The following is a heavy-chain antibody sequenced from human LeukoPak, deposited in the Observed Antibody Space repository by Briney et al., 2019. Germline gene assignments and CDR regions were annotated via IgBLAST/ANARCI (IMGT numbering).Heavy chain of an antibody. D-gene: IGHD3-10*02. CDR1: GYTFTGYY. V-gene: IGHV1-2*02. Sequence: ASVKVSCKASGYTFTGYYMYWVRQAPGQGLEWMGWINPNSGGTNYAQKFQGRVTMTRDTSISTAYMELSRLRSDDTAVYYCARKQCSGSYCIYDYWGQGTLVTVSS. J-gene: IGHJ4*02. CDR2: INPNSGGT. CDR3: ARKQCSGSYCIYDY.